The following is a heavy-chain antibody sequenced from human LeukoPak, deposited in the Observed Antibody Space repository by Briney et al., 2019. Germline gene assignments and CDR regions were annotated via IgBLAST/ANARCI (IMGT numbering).Heavy chain of an antibody. CDR2: IIPIFGTA. CDR1: GGTFSSYA. Sequence: GASVKVSCKASGGTFSSYASSWVRQAPGQGLEWMGGIIPIFGTANYAQKFQGRVTITADESTSTAYMELSSLRSEDTAVYYCAREGEDDRAFDIWGQGTMVTVSS. CDR3: AREGEDDRAFDI. J-gene: IGHJ3*02. V-gene: IGHV1-69*13. D-gene: IGHD3-9*01.